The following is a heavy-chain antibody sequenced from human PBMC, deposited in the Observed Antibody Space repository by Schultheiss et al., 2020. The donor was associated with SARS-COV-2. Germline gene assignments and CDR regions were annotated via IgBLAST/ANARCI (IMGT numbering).Heavy chain of an antibody. Sequence: SETLSLTCTVSGGSISRSGYYWGWIRQSPGKGLEWIGSMFYTDNTYYNPPLKSRVTISADTSKNQFSLKLSSVTAADTAVYYCARDRSWQQPGYGMDVWGQGTTVTVSS. CDR2: MFYTDNT. D-gene: IGHD1-14*01. J-gene: IGHJ6*02. CDR3: ARDRSWQQPGYGMDV. V-gene: IGHV4-39*07. CDR1: GGSISRSGYY.